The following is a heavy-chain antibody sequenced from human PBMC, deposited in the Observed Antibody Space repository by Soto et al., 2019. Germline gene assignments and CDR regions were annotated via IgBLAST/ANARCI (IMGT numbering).Heavy chain of an antibody. CDR1: GGSFSGYY. V-gene: IGHV4-34*01. D-gene: IGHD2-15*01. Sequence: SETLSLTCAVYGGSFSGYYWSWIRQPPGKGLEWIGEINHSGSTNYNPSLKSRVTISVDTSKNQFSLKLSSVTAADTAVYYCARGKGWWSPPTYYYYYYMDVWGKGTTVTVSS. CDR2: INHSGST. J-gene: IGHJ6*03. CDR3: ARGKGWWSPPTYYYYYYMDV.